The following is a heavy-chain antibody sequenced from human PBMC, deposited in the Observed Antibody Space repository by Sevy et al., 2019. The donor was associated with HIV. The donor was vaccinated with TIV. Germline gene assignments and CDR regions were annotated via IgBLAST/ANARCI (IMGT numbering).Heavy chain of an antibody. J-gene: IGHJ4*01. CDR1: GFTFSIYY. D-gene: IGHD3-10*02. Sequence: GGSLRLSCAASGFTFSIYYMTWARQAPGKGLEWVANIKSDGSDKYYVDSVKGRFTISRDNAKNSLYLQMNSLTAEDTAVYYCARYVGYIDYWGHGTLVTVSS. V-gene: IGHV3-7*01. CDR2: IKSDGSDK. CDR3: ARYVGYIDY.